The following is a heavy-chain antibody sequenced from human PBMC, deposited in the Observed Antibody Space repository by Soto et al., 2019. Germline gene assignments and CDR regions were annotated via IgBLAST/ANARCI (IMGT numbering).Heavy chain of an antibody. CDR2: ISANNGNT. Sequence: QVHLVQSGAEVKKPGASVKVSCKASGYTFTSYGITWVRQAPGQGLEWMGWISANNGNTDYAQKPQGRVIVTRHTSTSTAYMELRSLRSDDTAVYYCARGRYGDYWGQGALVTVSS. J-gene: IGHJ4*02. CDR1: GYTFTSYG. V-gene: IGHV1-18*01. D-gene: IGHD1-1*01. CDR3: ARGRYGDY.